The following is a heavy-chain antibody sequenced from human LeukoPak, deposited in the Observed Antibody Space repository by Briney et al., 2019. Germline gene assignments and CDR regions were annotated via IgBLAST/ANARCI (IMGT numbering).Heavy chain of an antibody. V-gene: IGHV1-18*01. D-gene: IGHD4/OR15-4a*01. J-gene: IGHJ5*02. CDR2: MNANNGDT. CDR3: ARPLGKGANWFDP. CDR1: GYTFSNYG. Sequence: ASVKVSCKASGYTFSNYGLSWVRQAPGQGLEWMGWMNANNGDTNYAQKFQGRVRMTTDTSTSTAYMELRSLRSDDTAVYFCARPLGKGANWFDPWGQGTLVTVSS.